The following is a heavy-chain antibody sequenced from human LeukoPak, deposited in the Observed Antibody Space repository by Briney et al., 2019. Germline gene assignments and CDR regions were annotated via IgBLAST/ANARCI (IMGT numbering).Heavy chain of an antibody. CDR2: IIPIFGTA. V-gene: IGHV1-69*06. J-gene: IGHJ3*02. Sequence: EASVKVSCKASGYTFISYDINWVRQATGQGLEWMGGIIPIFGTANYAQKFQGRVTITADKSTSTAYMELSSLRSEDTAVYYCARVRWLQTYAFDIWGQGTMVTVSS. D-gene: IGHD5-24*01. CDR3: ARVRWLQTYAFDI. CDR1: GYTFISYD.